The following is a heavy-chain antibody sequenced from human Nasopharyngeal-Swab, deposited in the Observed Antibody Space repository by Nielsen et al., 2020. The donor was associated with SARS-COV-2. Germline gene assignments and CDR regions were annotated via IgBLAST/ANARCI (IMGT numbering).Heavy chain of an antibody. CDR3: TRCGGGCYSGRDY. V-gene: IGHV3-73*01. CDR2: VRSKVTNYAT. CDR1: GFTFSDSA. J-gene: IGHJ4*02. D-gene: IGHD2-15*01. Sequence: GESLKISCAASGFTFSDSAIHWVGRASGKGLGGVARVRSKVTNYATAYSASVKGRFIIFRDDPTNTAYLQMNSLKTEDTAMYYCTRCGGGCYSGRDYWGQGTLVTVSS.